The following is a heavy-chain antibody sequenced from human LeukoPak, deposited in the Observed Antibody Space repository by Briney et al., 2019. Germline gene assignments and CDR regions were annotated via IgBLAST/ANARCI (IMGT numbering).Heavy chain of an antibody. CDR3: AREPEAIDSSGWYGD. V-gene: IGHV3-33*01. CDR1: GFTFSSYG. CDR2: IWYDGSNK. Sequence: GGSLRLSCAASGFTFSSYGMHWVRQAPGKGLEWVAVIWYDGSNKYYADSVKGRFTISRDNSKNTLYLQMNSLRAEATAVYYCAREPEAIDSSGWYGDWGQGTLVTVSS. D-gene: IGHD6-19*01. J-gene: IGHJ4*02.